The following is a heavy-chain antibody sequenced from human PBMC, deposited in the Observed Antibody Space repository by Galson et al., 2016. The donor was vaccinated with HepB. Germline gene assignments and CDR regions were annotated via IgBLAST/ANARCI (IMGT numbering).Heavy chain of an antibody. J-gene: IGHJ6*04. CDR1: GFTFNNYG. CDR2: ISRSGDST. CDR3: VQGSTAPAV. Sequence: SLRLSCAGSGFTFNNYGMTWVRQAPGKGLEVVSSISRSGDSTDYADSVKGRFTISRDNSKNTLSLQMNSLRAEDTAVYYCVQGSTAPAVWGKGTTVTVSS. V-gene: IGHV3-23*01. D-gene: IGHD1-26*01.